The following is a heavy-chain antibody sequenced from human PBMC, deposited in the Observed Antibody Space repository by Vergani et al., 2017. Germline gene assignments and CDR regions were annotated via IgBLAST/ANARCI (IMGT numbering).Heavy chain of an antibody. J-gene: IGHJ4*02. CDR3: AKDNVPGYYDSSGYCDY. CDR2: ISGSGGFT. D-gene: IGHD3-22*01. Sequence: EVQLLESGGNLVQPGGSLRLSRAASGFTFTNFAMTWVRQAPGEGLEWVSGISGSGGFTYYADSVKGRFTISRDNYKNTMFLQMNNLRAEDTAVYYCAKDNVPGYYDSSGYCDYWGQGTLVTVSS. V-gene: IGHV3-23*01. CDR1: GFTFTNFA.